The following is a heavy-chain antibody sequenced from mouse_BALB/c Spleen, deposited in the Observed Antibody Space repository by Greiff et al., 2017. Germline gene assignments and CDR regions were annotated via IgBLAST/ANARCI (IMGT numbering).Heavy chain of an antibody. CDR2: IDPEDGDT. CDR1: GFTITDYY. Sequence: EVKLQESGAELVRSGASVKLSCTASGFTITDYYLHWVKQRPEQGLEWIGCIDPEDGDTEYATKFQGKATMTADTSSTTTYLQLSSLTSEDTAVYYCSEGYTGYYTIDYWGQGTSVTVSS. J-gene: IGHJ4*01. V-gene: IGHV14-4*02. CDR3: SEGYTGYYTIDY.